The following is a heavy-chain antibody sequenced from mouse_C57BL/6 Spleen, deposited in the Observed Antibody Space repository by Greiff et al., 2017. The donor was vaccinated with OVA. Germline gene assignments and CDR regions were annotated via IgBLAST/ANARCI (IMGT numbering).Heavy chain of an antibody. CDR1: GYTFTSYW. J-gene: IGHJ3*01. CDR2: IYPGSGST. D-gene: IGHD2-1*01. CDR3: ARGGNYYGNYEDAY. Sequence: VQLQQPGAELVKPGASVKMSCKASGYTFTSYWITWVKQRPGQGLEWIGDIYPGSGSTNYNEKFKSKATLTVDTSSSTAYMQLSSLTSEDAAVYYCARGGNYYGNYEDAYWGQGTLVTVSA. V-gene: IGHV1-55*01.